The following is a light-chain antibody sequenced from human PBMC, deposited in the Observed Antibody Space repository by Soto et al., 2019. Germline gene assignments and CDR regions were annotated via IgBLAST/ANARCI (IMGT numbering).Light chain of an antibody. CDR3: HQRRNWPLT. Sequence: EIVLTQSPATLSLSPGERATLSCRASQSVSNSLAWYQQKPGQAPRLLIYDASNRATGIPARFSGSGSGTDFTLTISSLEPEDFAVYYCHQRRNWPLTFGGGTKVEIK. J-gene: IGKJ4*01. CDR2: DAS. CDR1: QSVSNS. V-gene: IGKV3-11*01.